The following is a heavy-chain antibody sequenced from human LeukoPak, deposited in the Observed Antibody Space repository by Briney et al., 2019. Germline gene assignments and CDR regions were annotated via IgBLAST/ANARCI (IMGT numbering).Heavy chain of an antibody. V-gene: IGHV3-30*18. CDR2: ISYDGSNK. Sequence: GGSLRLSCAASGFTFSTSGMHWVRQAPGKGLEWVAVISYDGSNKYYADSVKGRFTTSRDNSKNTLYLQMNSLSAEVTAVYYCAKGPYGGPDYWGQGTLVTVSS. J-gene: IGHJ4*02. CDR1: GFTFSTSG. D-gene: IGHD4-23*01. CDR3: AKGPYGGPDY.